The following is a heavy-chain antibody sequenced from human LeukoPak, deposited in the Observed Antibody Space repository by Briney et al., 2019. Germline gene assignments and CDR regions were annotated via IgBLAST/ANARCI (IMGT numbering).Heavy chain of an antibody. J-gene: IGHJ6*03. V-gene: IGHV4-4*02. CDR2: IYYSGST. CDR1: GGSISSSNW. Sequence: SGTLSLTCAVSGGSISSSNWWSWVRQPPGKGLEWIGSIYYSGSTYYNPSLKSRVTISVDTSKNQFSLKLSSVTAAGTAVYYCARPASYSSSSGYYYYMDVWGKGTTVTVSS. CDR3: ARPASYSSSSGYYYYMDV. D-gene: IGHD6-6*01.